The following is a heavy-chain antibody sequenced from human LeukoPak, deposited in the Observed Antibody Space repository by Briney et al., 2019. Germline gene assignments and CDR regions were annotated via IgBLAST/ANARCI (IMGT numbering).Heavy chain of an antibody. CDR1: GGSVNSYY. V-gene: IGHV4-59*02. D-gene: IGHD6-13*01. CDR2: IFYSGTT. Sequence: SETLSLTCTVSGGSVNSYYWTWIRQPPGRGLEWIAYIFYSGTTEYNTSLKSRVTISKDQSSNQFSLRLPSLTAADTAVYCCAMIPAAGSMGWFDPGGRGTLVTVSS. J-gene: IGHJ5*02. CDR3: AMIPAAGSMGWFDP.